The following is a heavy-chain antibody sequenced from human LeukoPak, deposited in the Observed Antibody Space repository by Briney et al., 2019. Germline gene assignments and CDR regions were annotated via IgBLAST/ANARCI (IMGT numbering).Heavy chain of an antibody. J-gene: IGHJ4*02. V-gene: IGHV4-59*01. CDR3: ARGSRKRYYDFWSGYFYFDY. Sequence: SETLSLTYTVSGGSISSYYWSRIRQPPGKGLEWIGYIYYSGSTNYNPSLKSRVTISVDTSKNQFSLKLSSVTAADTAVYYCARGSRKRYYDFWSGYFYFDYWGQGTLVTVSS. CDR2: IYYSGST. D-gene: IGHD3-3*01. CDR1: GGSISSYY.